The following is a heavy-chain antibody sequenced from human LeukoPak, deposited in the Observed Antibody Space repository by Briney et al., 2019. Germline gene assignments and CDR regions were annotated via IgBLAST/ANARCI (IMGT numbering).Heavy chain of an antibody. V-gene: IGHV3-53*01. D-gene: IGHD5-24*01. Sequence: PGGSLRLSCLVSGFTVRSNHMSWVRQAPGKGLEWVSVVYSGGTTYYGDSVKGRFTISRDISKNTVYLQMNSLRAEDTAVYYCARDRIEMSTRDYYSMDVWGQGTSVTVSS. CDR1: GFTVRSNH. J-gene: IGHJ6*02. CDR2: VYSGGTT. CDR3: ARDRIEMSTRDYYSMDV.